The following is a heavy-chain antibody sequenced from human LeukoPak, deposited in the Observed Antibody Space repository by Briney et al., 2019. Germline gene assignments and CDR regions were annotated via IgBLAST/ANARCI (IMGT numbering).Heavy chain of an antibody. V-gene: IGHV3-53*01. CDR3: AKDGVRGALDASDI. CDR2: IYSGGTT. D-gene: IGHD1-26*01. CDR1: EFIVSSNY. J-gene: IGHJ3*02. Sequence: IQPGGSLRLSCAASEFIVSSNYMSWVRQAPGKGLEWVSVIYSGGTTYYADSVKGRFTISRDNSKNTLYLHMNSLRADDTAVYYCAKDGVRGALDASDIWGQGTMVTVSS.